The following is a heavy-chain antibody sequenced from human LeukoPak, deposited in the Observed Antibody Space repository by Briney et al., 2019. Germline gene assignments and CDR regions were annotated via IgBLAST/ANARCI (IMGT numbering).Heavy chain of an antibody. CDR3: AKWKGQVGATYLGRYYYYMDV. CDR1: GFTFSSYG. V-gene: IGHV3-30*18. Sequence: PGGSLRLSCAASGFTFSSYGMHWVRQAPGKGLEWVAVISYDGSNKYYADSVKGRFTISRDNSKNTLYLQMNSLRAEDTAVYYCAKWKGQVGATYLGRYYYYMDVWGKGTTVTVSS. J-gene: IGHJ6*03. CDR2: ISYDGSNK. D-gene: IGHD1-26*01.